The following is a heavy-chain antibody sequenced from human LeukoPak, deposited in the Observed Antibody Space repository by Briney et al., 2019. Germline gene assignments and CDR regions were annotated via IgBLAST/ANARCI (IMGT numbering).Heavy chain of an antibody. CDR2: ISSDGSVT. Sequence: GGSLRLSCAVSGFSFTNYWMHWVRQDPGKGLVWVSYISSDGSVTKYADSVKGRFTISRDNAKNTVYLEMNSLSVEDTATYYCIRDFRSADLWGQGTLVTVTS. J-gene: IGHJ5*02. V-gene: IGHV3-74*03. CDR1: GFSFTNYW. CDR3: IRDFRSADL.